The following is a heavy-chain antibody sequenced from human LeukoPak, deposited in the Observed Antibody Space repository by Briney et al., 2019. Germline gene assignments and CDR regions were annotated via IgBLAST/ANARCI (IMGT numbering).Heavy chain of an antibody. CDR3: ARDSGYPTTTYYFDY. D-gene: IGHD5-12*01. CDR1: GGSISSSNW. Sequence: SGTLSLTCAVSGGSISSSNWWSWVRQPPGKGLEWIGEIYHSGSTNYNPSLKSRVTISVDKSKNQFSLKLSSVTAADTAVCYCARDSGYPTTTYYFDYWGQGTLVTVSS. CDR2: IYHSGST. V-gene: IGHV4-4*02. J-gene: IGHJ4*02.